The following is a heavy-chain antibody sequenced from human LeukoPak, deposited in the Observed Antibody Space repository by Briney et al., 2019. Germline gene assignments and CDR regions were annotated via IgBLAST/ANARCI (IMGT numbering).Heavy chain of an antibody. V-gene: IGHV1-18*01. D-gene: IGHD3-9*01. J-gene: IGHJ4*02. CDR1: GYTFTSYG. CDR2: NSAYNANT. CDR3: ARDISGEGYFDWLLLDY. Sequence: ASVKVSCKASGYTFTSYGISWVRQAPGQGFEWMGWNSAYNANTNYAQNLQGRVTMTTDASTSTAYMELRSLRSDDTAVYYCARDISGEGYFDWLLLDYWGRGTLVTVSS.